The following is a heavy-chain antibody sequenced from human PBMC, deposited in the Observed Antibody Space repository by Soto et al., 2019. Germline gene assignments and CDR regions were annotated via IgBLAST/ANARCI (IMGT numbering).Heavy chain of an antibody. V-gene: IGHV4-39*01. CDR1: GGSISGSTYY. J-gene: IGHJ4*02. CDR3: ARHGSGSQYPIDH. D-gene: IGHD3-10*01. Sequence: QLQLQESGPGLVKPSETLSLTCTVSGGSISGSTYYWGWIRQPPGKGLEYIGSTYYSGRTYYNPSLKRRLTVSVDTSKAQCSLNLNSVTAADTAVYYFARHGSGSQYPIDHWGQGTLVTVSS. CDR2: TYYSGRT.